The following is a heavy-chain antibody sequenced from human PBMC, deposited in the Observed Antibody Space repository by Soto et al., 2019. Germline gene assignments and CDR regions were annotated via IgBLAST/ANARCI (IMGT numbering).Heavy chain of an antibody. D-gene: IGHD3-9*01. J-gene: IGHJ5*01. Sequence: QIQLVQSGPEVKKPGASVKVSCKASGYIFNNYGISWVRQAPGQGLDWVGWISTNSGNTDYEHKLQGRLTMTTDTSTSTAYMELRSLSSDDTAVYYCARSTRRGYYNGRWFDPWGQGTLVTVTS. CDR1: GYIFNNYG. CDR3: ARSTRRGYYNGRWFDP. V-gene: IGHV1-18*01. CDR2: ISTNSGNT.